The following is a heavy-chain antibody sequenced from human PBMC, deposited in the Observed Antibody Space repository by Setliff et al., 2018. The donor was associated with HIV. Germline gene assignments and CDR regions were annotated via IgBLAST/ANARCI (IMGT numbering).Heavy chain of an antibody. CDR1: GFTFSHYG. D-gene: IGHD3-10*01. CDR2: IASDVSKT. CDR3: TRDPTPKELWFFSGYYSDY. Sequence: LRLSCVVSGFTFSHYGMHWVRQAPGKGLEWVTFIASDVSKTHIADSVKGRFTISRDNSKNMLYLQMNSLSADDTAVYYCTRDPTPKELWFFSGYYSDYWGQGTLVTVSS. V-gene: IGHV3-30*02. J-gene: IGHJ4*02.